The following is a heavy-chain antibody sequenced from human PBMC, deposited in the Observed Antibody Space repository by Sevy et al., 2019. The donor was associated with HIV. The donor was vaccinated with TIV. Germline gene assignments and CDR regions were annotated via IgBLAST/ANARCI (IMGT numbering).Heavy chain of an antibody. D-gene: IGHD2-15*01. J-gene: IGHJ5*02. Sequence: GGSLRLSCAASGFTFSSYAMHWVRQAPGNGLEWVAVISYDGSNKYYADSVKGRFTISRDNSKNTLYLQMNSLRAEDTAVYYCASSCSGGSCYSAWFDPWGQGTLVTVSS. CDR1: GFTFSSYA. CDR2: ISYDGSNK. V-gene: IGHV3-30-3*01. CDR3: ASSCSGGSCYSAWFDP.